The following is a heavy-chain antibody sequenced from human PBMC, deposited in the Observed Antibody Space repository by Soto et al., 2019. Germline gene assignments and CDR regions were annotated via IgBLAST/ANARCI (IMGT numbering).Heavy chain of an antibody. J-gene: IGHJ4*02. Sequence: EVQLVESGGGLVQPGGSLRLSCAASGFTFSDYWMTWARXAPGKGLEWLANINKDGSGRYYVDSVKGRFTISRDDAXNXLXXXXXXXXXXXXXXXXXXXXGXXXHEGAYWGQGTLVTVSS. CDR3: XXXGXXXHEGAY. D-gene: IGHD3-16*01. CDR1: GFTFSDYW. V-gene: IGHV3-7*01. CDR2: INKDGSGR.